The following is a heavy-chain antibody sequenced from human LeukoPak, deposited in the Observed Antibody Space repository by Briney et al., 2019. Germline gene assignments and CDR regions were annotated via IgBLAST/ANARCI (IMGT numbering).Heavy chain of an antibody. J-gene: IGHJ4*02. D-gene: IGHD3-22*01. V-gene: IGHV3-7*01. Sequence: PGGSLRLSCAASGFTFNNYWMSWVRQAPGKGLEWVANIKEDGSEKYYVDSVKGRFTISRDNAMNSLFLQMNSLRAEDTAVYYCAREGSDSSGYYYGGVAYWGQGTLVTVSS. CDR3: AREGSDSSGYYYGGVAY. CDR2: IKEDGSEK. CDR1: GFTFNNYW.